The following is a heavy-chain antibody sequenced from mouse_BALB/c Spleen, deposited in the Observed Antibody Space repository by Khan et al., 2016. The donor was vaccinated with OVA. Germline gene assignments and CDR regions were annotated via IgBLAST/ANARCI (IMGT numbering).Heavy chain of an antibody. CDR2: ILPGSDST. V-gene: IGHV1-9*01. D-gene: IGHD2-2*01. CDR1: GYTFSSYW. Sequence: QVQLQQSGAELMKPGASVKISCKATGYTFSSYWIEWIKQRPGHGLEWIGEILPGSDSTNYNEKFKGKATFTADTSSTTVYMQLSSLTSEDSAVYYCARMGDYGYDAWFAYWGQGTLVTVSA. CDR3: ARMGDYGYDAWFAY. J-gene: IGHJ3*01.